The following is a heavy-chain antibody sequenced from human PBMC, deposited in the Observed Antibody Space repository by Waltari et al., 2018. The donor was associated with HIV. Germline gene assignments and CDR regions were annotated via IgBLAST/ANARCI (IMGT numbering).Heavy chain of an antibody. J-gene: IGHJ3*02. V-gene: IGHV3-30*04. CDR3: ARDGKSGSVDGFDI. CDR1: RFTLRSYT. CDR2: ITWDGKE. D-gene: IGHD1-1*01. Sequence: QVQLVESGGGVVQPGRSLRLSCAASRFTLRSYTMHGVRQAPGKGLEWVALITWDGKENHADSVKGRFTVSRDDSRNILHLQMNSLRPEDTAVYYCARDGKSGSVDGFDIWGQGAMVTVSS.